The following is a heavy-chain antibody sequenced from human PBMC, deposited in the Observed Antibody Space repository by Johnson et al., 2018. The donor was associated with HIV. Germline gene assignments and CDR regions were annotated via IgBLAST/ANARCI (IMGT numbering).Heavy chain of an antibody. CDR1: GFTVSSNY. CDR3: ARVGQKLVPVPRGAFDI. V-gene: IGHV3-66*02. D-gene: IGHD6-6*01. Sequence: VQLVESGGGLVQPGGSLRLSCAASGFTVSSNYMTWVRQAPGKGLEWVSILYSGGSTYYADSVKGRFTISRDNSKNTLYLQMNSLRAEDTAVYYCARVGQKLVPVPRGAFDIWGQGTMVTVSS. CDR2: LYSGGST. J-gene: IGHJ3*02.